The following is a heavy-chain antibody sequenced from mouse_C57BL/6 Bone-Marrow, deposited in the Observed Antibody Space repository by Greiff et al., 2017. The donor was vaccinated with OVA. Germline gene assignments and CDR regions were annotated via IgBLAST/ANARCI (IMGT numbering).Heavy chain of an antibody. Sequence: VQLQQSGPELVKPGASVKISCKASGYAFSSSWMNWVKQRPGKGLEWIGRIYPGDGDTNYNGKFKGKATLTADKSSSPAYMQLSSLTSEDSAVYYCARGGGQLRLRGYFDYWGQGTTLTVSS. J-gene: IGHJ2*01. CDR3: ARGGGQLRLRGYFDY. CDR1: GYAFSSSW. V-gene: IGHV1-82*01. CDR2: IYPGDGDT. D-gene: IGHD3-2*02.